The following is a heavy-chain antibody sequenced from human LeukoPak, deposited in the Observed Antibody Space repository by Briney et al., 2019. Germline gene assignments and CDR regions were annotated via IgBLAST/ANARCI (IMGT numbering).Heavy chain of an antibody. J-gene: IGHJ4*02. CDR3: AKDPGMITFGGVIGGDY. D-gene: IGHD3-16*02. CDR1: GLTVSSNY. V-gene: IGHV3-23*01. Sequence: PGGSLRLSCAASGLTVSSNYMSWVRQAPGKGLDWVSAISGSGGSTYYADSVKGRFTISRDNSKNTLYLQMNSLRAEDTAVYYCAKDPGMITFGGVIGGDYWGQGTLVTVPS. CDR2: ISGSGGST.